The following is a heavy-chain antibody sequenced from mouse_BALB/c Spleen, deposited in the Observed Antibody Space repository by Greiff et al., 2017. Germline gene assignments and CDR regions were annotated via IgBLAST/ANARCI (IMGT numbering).Heavy chain of an antibody. J-gene: IGHJ4*01. CDR2: INPSSGYT. CDR3: AKHYGNDVGYAMDY. D-gene: IGHD2-2*01. Sequence: VQLQESGAELARPGASVKMSCKASGYTFTSYTMHWVKQRPGQGLEWIGYINPSSGYTNYNQKFKDKATLTADKSSSTAYMQLSSLTSEDSAVYYGAKHYGNDVGYAMDYWGQGTSVTVSS. CDR1: GYTFTSYT. V-gene: IGHV1-4*01.